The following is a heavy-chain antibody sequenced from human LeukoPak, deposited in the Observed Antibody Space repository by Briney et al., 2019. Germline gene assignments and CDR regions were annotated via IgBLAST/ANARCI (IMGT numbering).Heavy chain of an antibody. Sequence: GGSLRLSCAASGFTFSGSAMHWVRQASGKGLEWVGRIRSKANSYATAYAASVKGRFTISRDDSKNTAYLQMNSLKTEDTAVYYCATVTYSSGWFRRVYNWFDPWGQGTLVTVSS. J-gene: IGHJ5*02. CDR2: IRSKANSYAT. V-gene: IGHV3-73*01. D-gene: IGHD6-19*01. CDR1: GFTFSGSA. CDR3: ATVTYSSGWFRRVYNWFDP.